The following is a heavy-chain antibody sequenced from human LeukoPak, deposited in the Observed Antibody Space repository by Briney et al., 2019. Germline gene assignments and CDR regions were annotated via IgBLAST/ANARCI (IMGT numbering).Heavy chain of an antibody. D-gene: IGHD3-10*01. CDR2: IKQDGSEK. Sequence: PGGSLRLSCAASGFTFSNYWMSWVRQAPGKGLEWVANIKQDGSEKCYVDSVKGRFTISRDNAKNSLYLQMNSLRAEDTAVYYCARSYGFGSDYWGQGTLVTVSS. CDR3: ARSYGFGSDY. CDR1: GFTFSNYW. V-gene: IGHV3-7*01. J-gene: IGHJ4*02.